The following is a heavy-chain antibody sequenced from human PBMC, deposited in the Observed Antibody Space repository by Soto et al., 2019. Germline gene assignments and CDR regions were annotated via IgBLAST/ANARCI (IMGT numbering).Heavy chain of an antibody. CDR1: GFTFNTYP. Sequence: GGSLSLSCAGSGFTFNTYPMSWVRQTPGKGLEWVSAIGGGGFDTYYADSVKGRFIISRDNSKSTLYLQTNRLRAEDTAVYYCARHDDSSGYFTDFDYWGQGTLVTVSS. CDR3: ARHDDSSGYFTDFDY. D-gene: IGHD3-22*01. V-gene: IGHV3-23*01. J-gene: IGHJ4*02. CDR2: IGGGGFDT.